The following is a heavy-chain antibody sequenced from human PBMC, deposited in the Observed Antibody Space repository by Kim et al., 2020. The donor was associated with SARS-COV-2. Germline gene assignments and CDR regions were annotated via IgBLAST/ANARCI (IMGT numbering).Heavy chain of an antibody. CDR2: IYYSGTT. CDR3: ARPSYYYDKSESPVAWFDS. Sequence: SETLSLTCIVSGGSITTSSRYWGWIRQPPGKGLDWIGSIYYSGTTYYNPSLQSRVTISVDTSKNQFFLKLTSVTAADTAIYYCARPSYYYDKSESPVAWFDSWGQGTLVTVSS. J-gene: IGHJ5*01. D-gene: IGHD3-22*01. V-gene: IGHV4-39*01. CDR1: GGSITTSSRY.